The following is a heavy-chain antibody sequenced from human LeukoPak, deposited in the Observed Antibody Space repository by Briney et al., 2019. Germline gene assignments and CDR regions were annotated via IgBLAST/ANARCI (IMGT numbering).Heavy chain of an antibody. V-gene: IGHV4-34*01. Sequence: SETLSLTCAVYGGSFSGYYWSWIRRPPGKGLEWIGEINHSGSTNYNPSLKSRVTISVDTSKNQFSLKLSSVTAADTAVYYCARKYRALVVPAAMIHDAFDIWGQGTMVTVSS. CDR1: GGSFSGYY. D-gene: IGHD2-2*01. J-gene: IGHJ3*02. CDR3: ARKYRALVVPAAMIHDAFDI. CDR2: INHSGST.